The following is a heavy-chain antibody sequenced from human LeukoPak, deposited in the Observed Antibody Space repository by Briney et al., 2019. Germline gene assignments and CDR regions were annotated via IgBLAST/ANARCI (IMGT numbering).Heavy chain of an antibody. D-gene: IGHD3-22*01. CDR1: GGTFSSYA. V-gene: IGHV1-69*01. CDR2: IIPIFGTA. Sequence: GASVKVSCNASGGTFSSYAISWVRQAPGQGLEWMGGIIPIFGTANYAQKFQGRVTITADESTSTAYMELSSLRSEDTAVYYCARSDSSGYYYVGYFQHWGQGTLVTVSS. J-gene: IGHJ1*01. CDR3: ARSDSSGYYYVGYFQH.